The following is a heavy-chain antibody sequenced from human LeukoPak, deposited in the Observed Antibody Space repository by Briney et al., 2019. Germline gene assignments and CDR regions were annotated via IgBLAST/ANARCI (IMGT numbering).Heavy chain of an antibody. D-gene: IGHD3-9*01. Sequence: SETLSLTCAVYGGSFSGYYWSWIRQPPGNGLEWIGEINDSGTTNHNPSLTSRVTTSVDTSKNQFSLKLSSVTAADTAVYYCARLRHYDNYYYYGVDVWGQGTTVTVSS. CDR3: ARLRHYDNYYYYGVDV. CDR1: GGSFSGYY. CDR2: INDSGTT. V-gene: IGHV4-34*01. J-gene: IGHJ6*02.